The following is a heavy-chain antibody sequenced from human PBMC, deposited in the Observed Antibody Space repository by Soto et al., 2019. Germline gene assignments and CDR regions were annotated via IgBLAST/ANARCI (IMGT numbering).Heavy chain of an antibody. CDR2: VSIGGST. V-gene: IGHV3-23*01. J-gene: IGHJ4*02. D-gene: IGHD2-15*01. CDR1: GFTVCSYA. Sequence: PGGSIRLSCAACGFTVCSYAMGWVRQGPGKGLEWVAVVSIGGSTHYADSVRGRFTISRDNSKNTLSLQMNSLTAEDTAVYFCAKRRGAGGHFDYWGQGALVTVSS. CDR3: AKRRGAGGHFDY.